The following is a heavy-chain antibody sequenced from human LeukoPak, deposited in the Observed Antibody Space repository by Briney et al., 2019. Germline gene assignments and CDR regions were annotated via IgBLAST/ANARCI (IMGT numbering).Heavy chain of an antibody. D-gene: IGHD2-2*01. Sequence: PGGSLRLSCAASGFTFSGYNMNWVRQAPGKGLEWVSFISTSSSYIHYADSVKGRFTISRDNAKNSLFLQMNSLRAEDTAVYYCARDGCSSTSCRFYNWFDPWSQGTLVTVSS. CDR1: GFTFSGYN. CDR3: ARDGCSSTSCRFYNWFDP. J-gene: IGHJ5*02. CDR2: ISTSSSYI. V-gene: IGHV3-21*01.